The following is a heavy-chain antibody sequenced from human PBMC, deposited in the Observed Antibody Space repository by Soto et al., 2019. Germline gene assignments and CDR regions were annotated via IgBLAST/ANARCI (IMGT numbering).Heavy chain of an antibody. Sequence: SEALSLTCTVSGGSISGYYWSWIWQSPGKGLEWIGYIHYSGSTNYNPSLKSRVTISVDTSKNQLSLKLSSVTAADTAVYYCARGSAAGTKSPFDYWGQGTLVTVS. V-gene: IGHV4-59*01. CDR3: ARGSAAGTKSPFDY. J-gene: IGHJ4*02. D-gene: IGHD6-13*01. CDR2: IHYSGST. CDR1: GGSISGYY.